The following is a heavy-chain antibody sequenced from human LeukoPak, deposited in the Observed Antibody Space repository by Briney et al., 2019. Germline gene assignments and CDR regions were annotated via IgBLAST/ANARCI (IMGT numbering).Heavy chain of an antibody. CDR2: IKRKTDGGTT. J-gene: IGHJ4*02. D-gene: IGHD3-22*01. V-gene: IGHV3-15*01. CDR1: GFTFSHAW. Sequence: GGSLRLSCAASGFTFSHAWMSWVRQAPGKGLEWVGCIKRKTDGGTTDYAAPVKGRFTISRDDSQNTLYLQMNSLESEDTAVYYCTTVGQSGYYDSSGYYFFDYWGQGTLVTVSS. CDR3: TTVGQSGYYDSSGYYFFDY.